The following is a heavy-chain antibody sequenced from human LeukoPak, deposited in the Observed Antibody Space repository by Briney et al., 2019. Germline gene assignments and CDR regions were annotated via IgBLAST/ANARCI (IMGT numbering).Heavy chain of an antibody. CDR2: IYTSGST. Sequence: ASETLSLTCSVSGVPMSSYYWSWIRQPAGKGLEWIGRIYTSGSTNYHPSLKSRVTMSVDTSKNQFPLKLSSVTAADTAVYYCARGGDLTRPYSYYGMDVWGQGTTVTVSS. CDR1: GVPMSSYY. D-gene: IGHD4-17*01. CDR3: ARGGDLTRPYSYYGMDV. V-gene: IGHV4-4*07. J-gene: IGHJ6*02.